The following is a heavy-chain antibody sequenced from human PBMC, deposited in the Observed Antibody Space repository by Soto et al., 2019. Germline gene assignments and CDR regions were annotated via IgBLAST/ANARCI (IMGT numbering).Heavy chain of an antibody. J-gene: IGHJ6*02. V-gene: IGHV1-2*04. D-gene: IGHD5-12*01. Sequence: ASVKVSCEASGYTFTDYYINCVRQAPGQGLEWMGWINPNSGATNSAQKFQGWVTMTRDTSISTAYMELSRLRSDDTAVYYCATAAPPERWLQTDPNLYYYYGMDVWGQGTTVTVSS. CDR1: GYTFTDYY. CDR3: ATAAPPERWLQTDPNLYYYYGMDV. CDR2: INPNSGAT.